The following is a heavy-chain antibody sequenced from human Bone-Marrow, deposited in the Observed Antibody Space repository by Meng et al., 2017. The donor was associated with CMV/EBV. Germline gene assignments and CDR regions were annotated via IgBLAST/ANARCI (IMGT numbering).Heavy chain of an antibody. V-gene: IGHV4-39*01. CDR3: SRGWGSTSCYIRCYYYYYGMDY. CDR2: IYYSGST. CDR1: GSSISSSSYY. D-gene: IGHD2-2*02. J-gene: IGHJ6*02. Sequence: SCTVSGSSISSSSYYWGWIRQPPGKGLEWIGSIYYSGSTYYNPSLKSRVTISVDTSKNQFSLKLSSVTAADTAVYYCSRGWGSTSCYIRCYYYYYGMDYWGQGTMVTVSS.